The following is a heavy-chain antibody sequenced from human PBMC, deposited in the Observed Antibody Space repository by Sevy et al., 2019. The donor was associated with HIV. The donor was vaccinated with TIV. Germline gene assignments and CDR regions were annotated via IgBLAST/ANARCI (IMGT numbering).Heavy chain of an antibody. CDR2: IRPDGSDK. V-gene: IGHV3-7*01. Sequence: GGSLRLSCAASGFTFSPYWMTWVRQAPGKGLEWVANIRPDGSDKYYVESVKGRFTISRDNAKNSLYLQMNSLRADDTAMYYCARGVRLDCWGQGALVTVSS. D-gene: IGHD2-21*01. CDR1: GFTFSPYW. J-gene: IGHJ4*02. CDR3: ARGVRLDC.